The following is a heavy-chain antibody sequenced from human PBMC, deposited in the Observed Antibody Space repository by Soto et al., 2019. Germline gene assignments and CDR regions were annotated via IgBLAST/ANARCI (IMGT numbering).Heavy chain of an antibody. CDR2: ISERGGNI. CDR1: WLPLQYYY. CDR3: AKDVHWFPMDA. V-gene: IGHV3-23*01. J-gene: IGHJ6*02. D-gene: IGHD3-9*01. Sequence: GVLRLHCPASWLPLQYYYMDWVRQAPGKGLERVAVISERGGNIHYTDYVKGRFTISRDNSMNTRYLQMKSLRAYDTAVYYCAKDVHWFPMDAWGQGTTVTVSS.